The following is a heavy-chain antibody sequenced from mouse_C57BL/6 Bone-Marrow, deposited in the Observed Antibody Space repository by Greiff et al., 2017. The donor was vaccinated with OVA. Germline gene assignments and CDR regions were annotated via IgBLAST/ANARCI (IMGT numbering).Heavy chain of an antibody. J-gene: IGHJ2*01. CDR2: IDPNSGGT. CDR3: ARSRYPYYFDY. Sequence: QVQLQQPGAELVKPGASVKLSCKASGYTFTSYWMHWVKQRPGRCLEWIGRIDPNSGGTKYNEKFKSKATLTVDKPSSTAYMQLSSLTSEDSAVYYCARSRYPYYFDYWGQGTTLTVSS. CDR1: GYTFTSYW. V-gene: IGHV1-72*01.